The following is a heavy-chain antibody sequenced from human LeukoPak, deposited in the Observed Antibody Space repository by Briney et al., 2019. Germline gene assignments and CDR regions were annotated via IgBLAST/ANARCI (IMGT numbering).Heavy chain of an antibody. CDR1: GFTFSSYW. D-gene: IGHD6-19*01. V-gene: IGHV3-7*01. CDR3: ASLAVAGTPFDY. J-gene: IGHJ4*02. CDR2: IKQDGSEK. Sequence: PGGSLRLSCAASGFTFSSYWMSWVRQAPGKGLEWVANIKQDGSEKYYVDSVKGRFTISRDNAKNSLYLQMNGLRAEDTAVYYCASLAVAGTPFDYWGQGTLVTVSS.